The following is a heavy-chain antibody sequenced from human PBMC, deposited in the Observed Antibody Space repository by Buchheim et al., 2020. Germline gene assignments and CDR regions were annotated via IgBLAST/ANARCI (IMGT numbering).Heavy chain of an antibody. V-gene: IGHV4-61*02. D-gene: IGHD4-17*01. CDR2: IYTSGST. Sequence: QVQLQESGPGLVKPSQTLSLTCTVSGGSISSGSYYWSWIRQPAGKGLEWIGRIYTSGSTNYNPSLKSRVTISVDTSKNQFSLKLSSVTAADTAVYYCAREVDYGDYVASFDPWGQGTL. CDR3: AREVDYGDYVASFDP. CDR1: GGSISSGSYY. J-gene: IGHJ5*02.